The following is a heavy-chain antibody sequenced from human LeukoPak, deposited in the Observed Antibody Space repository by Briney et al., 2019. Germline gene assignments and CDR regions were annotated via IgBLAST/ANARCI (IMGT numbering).Heavy chain of an antibody. Sequence: PSETLSLTCTVSGGSISSYYWSWIRQPPGKGLEWIGYIYYSGSTNYNPSLKSRVTISVDTSKNQFSLKLSSVTAADTAVYYCARDRDYYDSSGYYSYYYYYMDVWGKGTTVTVSS. V-gene: IGHV4-59*12. CDR1: GGSISSYY. J-gene: IGHJ6*03. CDR2: IYYSGST. CDR3: ARDRDYYDSSGYYSYYYYYMDV. D-gene: IGHD3-22*01.